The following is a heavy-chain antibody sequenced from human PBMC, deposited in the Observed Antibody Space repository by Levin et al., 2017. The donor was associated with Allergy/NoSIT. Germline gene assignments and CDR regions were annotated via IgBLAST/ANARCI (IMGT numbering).Heavy chain of an antibody. V-gene: IGHV1-18*01. Sequence: ASVKVSCKASGYTFTNYGVSWVRQFPRQGLEWMGWISGYNGNTIYPQKLQGRVTLTIDTSTTTVFMELRGLTSDDTALYYCARDGVYDFRSPHYWGYFDLWGQGTLVTVSS. D-gene: IGHD3/OR15-3a*01. CDR3: ARDGVYDFRSPHYWGYFDL. CDR1: GYTFTNYG. J-gene: IGHJ5*02. CDR2: ISGYNGNT.